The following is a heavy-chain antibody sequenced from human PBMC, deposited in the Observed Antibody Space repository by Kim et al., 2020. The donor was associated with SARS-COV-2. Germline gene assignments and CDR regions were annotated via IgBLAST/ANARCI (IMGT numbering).Heavy chain of an antibody. J-gene: IGHJ1*01. CDR1: GGSISSNNW. Sequence: SETLSLTCGVSGGSISSNNWWSWVRQPPGKGLEWIGETYPSGSTNYNPSLKSRVTISVDKPKNQFSLNLRSVTAADTAVYYCARASVASGSIQHWGQGTL. D-gene: IGHD6-19*01. CDR3: ARASVASGSIQH. V-gene: IGHV4-4*02. CDR2: TYPSGST.